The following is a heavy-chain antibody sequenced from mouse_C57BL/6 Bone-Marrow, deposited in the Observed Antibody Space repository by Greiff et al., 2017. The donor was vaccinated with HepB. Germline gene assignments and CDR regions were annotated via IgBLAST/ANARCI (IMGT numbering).Heavy chain of an antibody. CDR2: IRNKANNHAT. CDR1: GFTFSDAW. V-gene: IGHV6-6*01. Sequence: EVKLQESGGGLVQPGGSMKLSCAASGFTFSDAWMYWVRQSPEKGLEWVAEIRNKANNHATYYAESVKGRFTISRDDSKSSVYLQMNSLRAEDTGIYYCTRPGDYDRGAWFAYWGQGTLVTVSA. J-gene: IGHJ3*01. CDR3: TRPGDYDRGAWFAY. D-gene: IGHD2-4*01.